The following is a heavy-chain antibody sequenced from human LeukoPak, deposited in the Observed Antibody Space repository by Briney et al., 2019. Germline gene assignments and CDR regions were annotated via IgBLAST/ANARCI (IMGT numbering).Heavy chain of an antibody. J-gene: IGHJ4*02. CDR3: ARDFYGSGSPTPGY. CDR2: IYYSGST. Sequence: PSETLSLTCTVSGGSFSSGSYYWSWIRQPPGKGLEWIGYIYYSGSTNYNPSLKSRVTISVDTSKNQFSLKLSSVTAADTAVYYCARDFYGSGSPTPGYWDQGTLVTVSS. V-gene: IGHV4-61*01. D-gene: IGHD3-10*01. CDR1: GGSFSSGSYY.